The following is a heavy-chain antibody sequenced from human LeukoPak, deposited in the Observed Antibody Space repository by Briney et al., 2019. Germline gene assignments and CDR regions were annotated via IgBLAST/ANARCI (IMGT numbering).Heavy chain of an antibody. CDR2: INHSGST. Sequence: SETLSLTCTVSGYSISSGYYWGWIRQPPGKGLEWIGEINHSGSTNYNPSLKSRVTISVDTSKNQFSLKLSSVTAADTAVYYCARARPYYYGSGSYYHHWGQGTLVTVSS. D-gene: IGHD3-10*01. J-gene: IGHJ5*02. CDR1: GYSISSGYY. CDR3: ARARPYYYGSGSYYHH. V-gene: IGHV4-38-2*02.